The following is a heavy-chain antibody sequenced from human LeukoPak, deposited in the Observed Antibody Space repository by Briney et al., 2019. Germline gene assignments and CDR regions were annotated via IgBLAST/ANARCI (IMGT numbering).Heavy chain of an antibody. CDR2: VSAYNGNT. V-gene: IGHV1-18*01. CDR3: ARSFCSGGSCQDY. J-gene: IGHJ4*02. Sequence: ASVRVSCKASGYTFTSYGISWVRQAPGQGLEWMGWVSAYNGNTNYAQKLQGRVTMTTDTSTGTAHMELRSLRSDDTAVYYCARSFCSGGSCQDYWGQGTLVTVSS. CDR1: GYTFTSYG. D-gene: IGHD2-15*01.